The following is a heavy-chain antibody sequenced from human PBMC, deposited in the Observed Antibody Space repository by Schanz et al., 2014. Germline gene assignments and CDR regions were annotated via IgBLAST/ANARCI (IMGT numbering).Heavy chain of an antibody. D-gene: IGHD3-10*01. CDR3: AKDGIMVQGVIWERYFDS. CDR1: GFPFNEYG. Sequence: EVQLVESGGGLVQPGRSLRLSCAASGFPFNEYGMLWVRQAPGKGLEWVSSISWNSGSIDYADSVKGLFTISRDNAKNSLYLQMNSLRAEDTALYYCAKDGIMVQGVIWERYFDSWGQGTLVTVSS. J-gene: IGHJ4*02. CDR2: ISWNSGSI. V-gene: IGHV3-9*01.